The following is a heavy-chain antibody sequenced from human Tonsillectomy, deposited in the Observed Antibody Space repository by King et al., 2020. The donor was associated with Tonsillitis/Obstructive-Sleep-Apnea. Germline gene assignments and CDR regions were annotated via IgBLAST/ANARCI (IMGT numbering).Heavy chain of an antibody. CDR2: ITWNSGGI. CDR3: TTLXNSNGYYDAFDL. Sequence: QLVQSGGGLVQPGRSLRLSCAASGFTFDDYAMQWVRQAPGKGLEWVSGITWNSGGIAYADSVKGRFTISRDNAKNSLYLQMNSLRAEDTALYYCTTLXNSNGYYDAFDLWVXGTMVTVSS. D-gene: IGHD3-22*01. CDR1: GFTFDDYA. V-gene: IGHV3-9*01. J-gene: IGHJ3*01.